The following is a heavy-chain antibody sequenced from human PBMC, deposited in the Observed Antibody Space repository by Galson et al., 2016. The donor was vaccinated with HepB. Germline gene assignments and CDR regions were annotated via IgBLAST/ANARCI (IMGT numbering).Heavy chain of an antibody. V-gene: IGHV3-11*06. CDR3: ARGGTRGILDWYFDL. CDR1: GFTFGDYY. Sequence: SLRLSCAASGFTFGDYYMGWIRQAPGKGLEWVSHISPSSAYSEYEDSVKGRFSISRDNANNSLYLQMHSLRAEDTAVYFCARGGTRGILDWYFDLWGRGTLATVSS. J-gene: IGHJ2*01. D-gene: IGHD1-1*01. CDR2: ISPSSAYS.